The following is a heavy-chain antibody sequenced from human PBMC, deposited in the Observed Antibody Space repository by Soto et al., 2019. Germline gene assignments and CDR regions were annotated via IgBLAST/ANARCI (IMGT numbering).Heavy chain of an antibody. CDR1: GFIFGDYY. J-gene: IGHJ4*02. Sequence: GGSLRLSCTASGFIFGDYYMSWIRQAPGKGLEWISYIGINNYTNYADSVKGRFTISRDNAKNSLYLQMNSLSAEDTAVYYCAKGGYTFAYEWGQGALVTVSS. D-gene: IGHD5-18*01. CDR3: AKGGYTFAYE. CDR2: IGINNYT. V-gene: IGHV3-11*03.